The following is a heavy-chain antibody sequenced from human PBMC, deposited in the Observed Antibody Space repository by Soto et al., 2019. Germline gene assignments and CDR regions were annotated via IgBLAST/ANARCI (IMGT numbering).Heavy chain of an antibody. D-gene: IGHD2-15*01. CDR3: ARHYCSGGSCYYYYYYMDV. Sequence: SETLSLTCTVSGGSISGYYWSWIRQPPGKGLEWIGYIYYSGSTNYNPSLKSRVTISVDTSKNQFSLKLSSVTAADTAVYYCARHYCSGGSCYYYYYYMDVWGKGTPVTVP. CDR2: IYYSGST. CDR1: GGSISGYY. V-gene: IGHV4-59*08. J-gene: IGHJ6*03.